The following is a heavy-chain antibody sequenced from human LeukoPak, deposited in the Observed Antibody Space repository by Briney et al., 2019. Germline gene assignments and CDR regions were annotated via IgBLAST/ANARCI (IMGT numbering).Heavy chain of an antibody. Sequence: GGSLGLSCAASGFTFSSYAMNWVRQAPGKGLEWVSGITSGGTTYYADSVKGRFTISRDNSKNTLYLQMNSLRAEDTAVYYCAKGAVAGTIYCYFDYWGQGTLVTVSS. J-gene: IGHJ4*02. D-gene: IGHD6-19*01. CDR3: AKGAVAGTIYCYFDY. CDR2: ITSGGTT. V-gene: IGHV3-23*01. CDR1: GFTFSSYA.